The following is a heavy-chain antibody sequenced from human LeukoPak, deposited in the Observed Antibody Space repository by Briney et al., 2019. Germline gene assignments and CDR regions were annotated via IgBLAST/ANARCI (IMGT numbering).Heavy chain of an antibody. Sequence: GGSLRLSCAAAGFTFSNYWMSWVRQAPGKGLEWVANIKQDGSENFYVDSVKGRFTISRDNAKKSLYLQMNSLRVEDTAVYYCARVQGSSGPGIFEYWGQGTLVTVSS. CDR1: GFTFSNYW. CDR2: IKQDGSEN. CDR3: ARVQGSSGPGIFEY. D-gene: IGHD6-19*01. V-gene: IGHV3-7*01. J-gene: IGHJ4*02.